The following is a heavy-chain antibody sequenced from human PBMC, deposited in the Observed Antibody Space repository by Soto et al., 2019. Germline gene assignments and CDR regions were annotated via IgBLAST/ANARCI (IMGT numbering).Heavy chain of an antibody. Sequence: QVQLVESGGGVVQPGRSLRLSCAASGFTFSSYGMHWVRQAPGKGLEWVAVISYDGSNKYYADSVKGRFTISRDNFKNTLYLQMNSLRAEDTAVYYCAKDPSSGLDYWGQGTLVTVSS. CDR2: ISYDGSNK. D-gene: IGHD3-22*01. V-gene: IGHV3-30*18. J-gene: IGHJ4*02. CDR3: AKDPSSGLDY. CDR1: GFTFSSYG.